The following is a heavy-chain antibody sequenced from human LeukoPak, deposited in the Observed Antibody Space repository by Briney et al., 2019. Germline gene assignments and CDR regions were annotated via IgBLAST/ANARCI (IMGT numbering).Heavy chain of an antibody. J-gene: IGHJ4*02. Sequence: SETLSLPCSVSSGPINRHYWSWIPQPPGKRLEWIGYIFNTGKTNYNRSLAGRVTMSVDTSRALFFLRLSPVAAANTAIYCCASRAADTTWYGVFDYWSQGTLVTVSS. V-gene: IGHV4-59*11. CDR2: IFNTGKT. D-gene: IGHD3-10*01. CDR3: ASRAADTTWYGVFDY. CDR1: SGPINRHY.